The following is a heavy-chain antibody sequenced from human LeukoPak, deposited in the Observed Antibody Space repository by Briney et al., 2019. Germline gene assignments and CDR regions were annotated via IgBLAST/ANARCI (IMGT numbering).Heavy chain of an antibody. Sequence: PSETLSLTRTVSGASISSGVFYWRWIRQPPGKGLEWSGYIYYDGSTYYNPSLKNRLTISIDASQHQFSLNLYAVTAADTAVYYCARGSYRDGYNYWGQGTPVIVSS. V-gene: IGHV4-30-4*01. J-gene: IGHJ4*02. CDR2: IYYDGST. D-gene: IGHD5-24*01. CDR3: ARGSYRDGYNY. CDR1: GASISSGVFY.